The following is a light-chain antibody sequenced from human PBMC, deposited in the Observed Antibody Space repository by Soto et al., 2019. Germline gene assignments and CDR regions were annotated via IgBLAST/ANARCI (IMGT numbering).Light chain of an antibody. CDR2: GNS. J-gene: IGLJ2*01. CDR3: QSCDSSLSAHVV. Sequence: QSVLTQPPSVSGAPGQRVTISCTGSSSNIGAGNVVYWYQQLPGTAPKLLICGNSNRPSGVPDRFSGSKSGTSASLAITGLQVEDEADYYCQSCDSSLSAHVVFGGGTKVTVL. CDR1: SSNIGAGNV. V-gene: IGLV1-40*01.